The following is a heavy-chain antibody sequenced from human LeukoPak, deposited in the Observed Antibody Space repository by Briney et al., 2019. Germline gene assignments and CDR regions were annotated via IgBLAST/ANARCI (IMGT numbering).Heavy chain of an antibody. CDR3: AIGSYYDKEAFDI. J-gene: IGHJ3*02. D-gene: IGHD3-22*01. Sequence: SDTLSLTCTVSGDSISSYYWSWIRQPPGKGLEWLGYIYYSGSTNYNPSLKSRVTISVDTSKNLFSLKLSSVTAADTAVYYCAIGSYYDKEAFDIWGQGTMVTVSS. CDR1: GDSISSYY. CDR2: IYYSGST. V-gene: IGHV4-59*12.